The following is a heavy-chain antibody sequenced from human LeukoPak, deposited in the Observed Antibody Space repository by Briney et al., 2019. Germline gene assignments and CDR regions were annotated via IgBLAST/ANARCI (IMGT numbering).Heavy chain of an antibody. CDR2: IYYSGST. V-gene: IGHV4-59*12. Sequence: PSETLSLTCTVSGGSISSYYWSWIRQPPGKGLEWIGYIYYSGSTNYNPSLKSRVTISVDTSKNQFSLKLSSVIAADTAVYYCARGPMYYYDSSGYYPFDYWGQGTLVTVSS. J-gene: IGHJ4*02. CDR3: ARGPMYYYDSSGYYPFDY. CDR1: GGSISSYY. D-gene: IGHD3-22*01.